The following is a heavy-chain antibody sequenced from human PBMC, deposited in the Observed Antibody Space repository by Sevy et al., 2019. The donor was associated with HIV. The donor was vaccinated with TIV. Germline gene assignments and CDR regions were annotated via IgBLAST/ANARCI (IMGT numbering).Heavy chain of an antibody. J-gene: IGHJ6*02. Sequence: GGSLRLSCAASGFTFSYAWMSWVRQAPGKGLEWIGRIKAKADGGTIEYAAPVKGRFTISRDDSKTTLYLQMNSLKTEDTAVYYCNTDPIILLLVTNGLDVWGQGTTVTVSS. CDR3: NTDPIILLLVTNGLDV. D-gene: IGHD2-8*02. CDR1: GFTFSYAW. CDR2: IKAKADGGTI. V-gene: IGHV3-15*01.